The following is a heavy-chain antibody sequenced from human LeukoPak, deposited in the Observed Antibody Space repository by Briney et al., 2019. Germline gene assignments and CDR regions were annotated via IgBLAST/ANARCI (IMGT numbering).Heavy chain of an antibody. J-gene: IGHJ6*03. D-gene: IGHD3-16*01. CDR2: IYTSGST. CDR3: ARDAFKGYYYYMDV. V-gene: IGHV4-4*07. CDR1: GGSINSYY. Sequence: PSETLSLTCTVSGGSINSYYWSWLRQPPGRGLEWIGRIYTSGSTNYNPSLKSRVTMSVDTSKNQFSLKLSSVTAADTAVYYCARDAFKGYYYYMDVWGKGTTVTVSS.